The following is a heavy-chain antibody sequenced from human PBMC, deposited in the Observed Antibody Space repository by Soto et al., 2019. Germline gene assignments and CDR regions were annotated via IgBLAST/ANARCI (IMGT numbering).Heavy chain of an antibody. Sequence: GGSLRLSCAASGFTFSSYAMSWVRQAPGKGLEWVSAISGSGGSTYYADSVKGRFTISRDNSKNTLYLQMNSLRAEDTAVYYCAKDPHSGYDLGPLYYYYGMDVWGQGTTVTVSS. CDR2: ISGSGGST. J-gene: IGHJ6*02. V-gene: IGHV3-23*01. CDR3: AKDPHSGYDLGPLYYYYGMDV. CDR1: GFTFSSYA. D-gene: IGHD5-12*01.